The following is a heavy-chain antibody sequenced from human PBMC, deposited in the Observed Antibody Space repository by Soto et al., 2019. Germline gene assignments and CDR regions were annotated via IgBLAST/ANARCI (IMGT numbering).Heavy chain of an antibody. Sequence: QVQLVESGGGVVQPGRSLRLSCAASGFTFSSYGMHWVRQAPGKGLEWVAVIWYDGSNKYYADSVKGRFTISRDNSKNTLYLQMNGLRAEDTAVYYCAVSGDYYYGMDVWGQGTTVTVSS. D-gene: IGHD7-27*01. CDR3: AVSGDYYYGMDV. CDR2: IWYDGSNK. J-gene: IGHJ6*02. CDR1: GFTFSSYG. V-gene: IGHV3-33*01.